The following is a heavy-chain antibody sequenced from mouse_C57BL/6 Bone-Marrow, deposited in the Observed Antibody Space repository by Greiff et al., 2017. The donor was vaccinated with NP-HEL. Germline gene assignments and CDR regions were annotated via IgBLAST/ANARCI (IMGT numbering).Heavy chain of an antibody. CDR2: IYPRSGNT. Sequence: VQGVESGAELARPGASVKLSCKASGYTFTSYGISWVKQRTGQGLEWIGEIYPRSGNTYYNEKFKGKATLTADKSSSTAYMELRSLTSADSAVYFCARSDYYGSSDWYFDVWGTGTTVTVSS. CDR3: ARSDYYGSSDWYFDV. V-gene: IGHV1-81*01. CDR1: GYTFTSYG. J-gene: IGHJ1*03. D-gene: IGHD1-1*01.